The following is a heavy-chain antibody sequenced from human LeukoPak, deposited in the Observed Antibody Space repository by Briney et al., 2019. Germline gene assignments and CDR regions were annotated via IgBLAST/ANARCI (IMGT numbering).Heavy chain of an antibody. CDR1: GGSISSGSYY. CDR3: ARRLLLYVAYAFDI. V-gene: IGHV4-39*07. J-gene: IGHJ3*02. Sequence: SETLSLTCTVSGGSISSGSYYWGWIRQPPGKGLEWIGSIYHSGSTYYNPSLKSRVTISVDTSKNQFSLKLSSVTAADTAVYYCARRLLLYVAYAFDIWGQGTMVTVSS. D-gene: IGHD2-8*01. CDR2: IYHSGST.